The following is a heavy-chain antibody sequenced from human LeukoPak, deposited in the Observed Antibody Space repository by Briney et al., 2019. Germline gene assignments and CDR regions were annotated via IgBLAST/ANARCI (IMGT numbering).Heavy chain of an antibody. Sequence: PGGSLRLSCAASGFTFSSYSMNWVRQAPGKGLEWVSAISGSGGSTYYADSVKGRFTISRDNSKNTLYLQMNSLRAEDTAVYYCAKGAQLDDDSSGYYLYWGQGTLVTVSS. D-gene: IGHD3-22*01. CDR1: GFTFSSYS. V-gene: IGHV3-23*01. CDR3: AKGAQLDDDSSGYYLY. CDR2: ISGSGGST. J-gene: IGHJ4*02.